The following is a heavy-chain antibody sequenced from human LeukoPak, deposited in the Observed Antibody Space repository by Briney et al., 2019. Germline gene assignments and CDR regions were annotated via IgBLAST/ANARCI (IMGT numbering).Heavy chain of an antibody. CDR3: ARVMGIAALDY. Sequence: ASVKVSCKASGYTFTGYYMHWVRQAPGQGLEWMGIINPSGGSTSYAQKFQGRVTMTRDTSTSTVYMELSSLRSDDTAVYYCARVMGIAALDYWGQGTLVTVSS. D-gene: IGHD6-6*01. V-gene: IGHV1-46*01. CDR1: GYTFTGYY. CDR2: INPSGGST. J-gene: IGHJ4*02.